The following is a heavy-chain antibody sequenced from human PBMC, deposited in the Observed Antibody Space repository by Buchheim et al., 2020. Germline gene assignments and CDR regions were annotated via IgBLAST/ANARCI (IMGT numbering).Heavy chain of an antibody. D-gene: IGHD5-18*01. Sequence: VQLVESGGGLVKPGGSLRLSCAASGFTFSSYGMHWVRQAPGKGLEWVSFISGSGGSTNYADSVKGRFTISRDNSKNTLYLQMNSLRAEDTAIYYCAKGDTALVLYYYYMDVWGKGTT. J-gene: IGHJ6*03. V-gene: IGHV3-23*04. CDR1: GFTFSSYG. CDR2: ISGSGGST. CDR3: AKGDTALVLYYYYMDV.